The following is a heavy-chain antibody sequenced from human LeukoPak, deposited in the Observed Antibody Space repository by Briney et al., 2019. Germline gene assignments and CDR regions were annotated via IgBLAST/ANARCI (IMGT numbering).Heavy chain of an antibody. CDR3: AKLLNARYYYGMDV. CDR1: GFTFSSYA. Sequence: TGGSLRLSCAASGFTFSSYAMNWVRQAPGKGLEWVSAIINSGGSTYYADSVRGRFTISRDNSKDTLYLQMNSLRAEDSAVYYCAKLLNARYYYGMDVWGQGTTVTVSS. CDR2: IINSGGST. J-gene: IGHJ6*02. V-gene: IGHV3-23*01.